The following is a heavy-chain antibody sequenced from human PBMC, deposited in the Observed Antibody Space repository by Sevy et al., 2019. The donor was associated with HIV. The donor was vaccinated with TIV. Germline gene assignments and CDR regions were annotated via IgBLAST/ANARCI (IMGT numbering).Heavy chain of an antibody. Sequence: GGSLRLSCAASGFTFNIFSINWVRQAPGKGLEWVSYISSSTIYYADSVKGRFTISRDNAKNSLSLQMNSRRAEDTAVYYCAREGGYTDQGMDVWGQGTTVTVSS. CDR2: ISSSTI. V-gene: IGHV3-48*01. D-gene: IGHD5-12*01. J-gene: IGHJ6*02. CDR3: AREGGYTDQGMDV. CDR1: GFTFNIFS.